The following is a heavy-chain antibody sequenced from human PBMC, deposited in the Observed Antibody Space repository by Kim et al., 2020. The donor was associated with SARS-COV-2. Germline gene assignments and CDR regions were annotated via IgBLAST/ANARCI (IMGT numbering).Heavy chain of an antibody. Sequence: GGSLRLSCAASGFTFSSYWMHWVRQAPGKGLVWVSRINSDGSSTSYADSVKGRFTISRDNAKNTLYLQMNSLRAEDTAVYYCASLYGATRYFDWLPASYYYYGMDVWGQGTTVTVSS. V-gene: IGHV3-74*01. D-gene: IGHD3-9*01. CDR3: ASLYGATRYFDWLPASYYYYGMDV. J-gene: IGHJ6*02. CDR1: GFTFSSYW. CDR2: INSDGSST.